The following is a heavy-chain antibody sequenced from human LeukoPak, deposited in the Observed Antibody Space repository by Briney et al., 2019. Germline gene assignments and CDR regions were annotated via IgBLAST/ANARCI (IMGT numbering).Heavy chain of an antibody. Sequence: ASVKVSCKASGYTFTGYYTHWVRQAPGQGLEWMGWINPNSGGTNYAQKFQGRVTMTRDTSISTAYMELSRLRSDDTAVYYCARVRSSGPMEYFQHWGQGTLVTVSS. CDR1: GYTFTGYY. J-gene: IGHJ1*01. D-gene: IGHD3-22*01. V-gene: IGHV1-2*02. CDR2: INPNSGGT. CDR3: ARVRSSGPMEYFQH.